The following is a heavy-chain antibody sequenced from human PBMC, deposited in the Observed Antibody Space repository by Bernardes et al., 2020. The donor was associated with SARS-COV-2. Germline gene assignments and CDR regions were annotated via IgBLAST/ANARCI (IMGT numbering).Heavy chain of an antibody. CDR3: AKDTRSSRITMIVVPMDY. CDR2: IPYDGSNK. D-gene: IGHD3-22*01. Sequence: GGSLRLSCAASGFTFSSYGMHWVRQAPGKGLEWVAVIPYDGSNKYYADSVKGRFTISRDNSKNTLYLQMNSLRAEDTAVYYCAKDTRSSRITMIVVPMDYWGQGTLVTVSS. V-gene: IGHV3-30*18. CDR1: GFTFSSYG. J-gene: IGHJ4*02.